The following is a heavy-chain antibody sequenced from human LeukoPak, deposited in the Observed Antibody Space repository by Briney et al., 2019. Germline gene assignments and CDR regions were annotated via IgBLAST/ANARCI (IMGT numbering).Heavy chain of an antibody. V-gene: IGHV3-21*01. CDR3: ARVVYGDYGSYWYFDL. Sequence: PGGSLRLSCAASGFTFSSYSMNWVRQAPGKGLEWVSSISSSSYIYYADSVKGRFTISRDNAKNSLYLQMNSLRAEDTAVYYCARVVYGDYGSYWYFDLWGRGTLVTVSS. J-gene: IGHJ2*01. CDR1: GFTFSSYS. D-gene: IGHD4-17*01. CDR2: ISSSSYI.